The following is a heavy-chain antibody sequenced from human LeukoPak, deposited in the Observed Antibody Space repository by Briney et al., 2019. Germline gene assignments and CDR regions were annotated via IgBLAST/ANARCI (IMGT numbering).Heavy chain of an antibody. D-gene: IGHD2-2*01. CDR1: GFTFSSYW. V-gene: IGHV3-7*01. Sequence: GGSLRLSCAASGFTFSSYWMTWVRQAPGKGLEWVANIKQDGSEKYYVDSVKGRFIISRDTAKNSLYLQMNSLRAEDTAVYYCARGPNYCSSTSCYATGFDYWGQGTLVTVSS. CDR3: ARGPNYCSSTSCYATGFDY. J-gene: IGHJ4*02. CDR2: IKQDGSEK.